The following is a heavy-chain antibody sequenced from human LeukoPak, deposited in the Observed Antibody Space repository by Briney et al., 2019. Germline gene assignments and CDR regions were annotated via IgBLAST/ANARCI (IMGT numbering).Heavy chain of an antibody. Sequence: PSETLSLTCAVYGGSFSGYYWSWIRQPPGKGLEWIGEINHSGSTNYNPSLKSRVTISVDTSKNQFSLKLSSATAADTAVYYCARGPSSWYYYYYYGMDVWGQGTTVTVSS. J-gene: IGHJ6*02. CDR3: ARGPSSWYYYYYYGMDV. CDR1: GGSFSGYY. D-gene: IGHD6-13*01. V-gene: IGHV4-34*01. CDR2: INHSGST.